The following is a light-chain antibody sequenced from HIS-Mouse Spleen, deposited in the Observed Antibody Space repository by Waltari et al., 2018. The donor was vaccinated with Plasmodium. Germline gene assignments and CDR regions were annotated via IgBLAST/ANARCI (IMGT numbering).Light chain of an antibody. CDR3: QQSYSTPPFT. CDR2: PAS. Sequence: DIQMTQSPSSLSASVGDSVTITCRASQRISSYLNWYHQKPGKAPKLLIYPASSLQSGVPSRFSGSGSGTDFTLTISSLQPEDFATYYCQQSYSTPPFTFGPGTKVDIK. V-gene: IGKV1-39*01. CDR1: QRISSY. J-gene: IGKJ3*01.